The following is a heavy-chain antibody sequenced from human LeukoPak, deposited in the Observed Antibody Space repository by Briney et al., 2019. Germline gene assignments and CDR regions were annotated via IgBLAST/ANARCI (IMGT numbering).Heavy chain of an antibody. CDR2: ICPSRTT. D-gene: IGHD4/OR15-4a*01. V-gene: IGHV4-61*02. CDR3: ARAPSWCYYFDS. Sequence: SETLSLTCTVSGVSISSGSLYWTWIPQPAGQGLEWIGRICPSRTTHYNPSLKSRITISADTSKNQFSLRLSSVTGADTAVYYCARAPSWCYYFDSWGQGALVSVSS. CDR1: GVSISSGSLY. J-gene: IGHJ4*02.